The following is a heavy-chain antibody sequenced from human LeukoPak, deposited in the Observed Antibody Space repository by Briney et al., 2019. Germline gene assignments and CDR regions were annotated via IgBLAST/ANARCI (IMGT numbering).Heavy chain of an antibody. V-gene: IGHV4-34*01. D-gene: IGHD3-9*01. Sequence: KSSETLSLTCAVYGGSFSGYYWSWIRQPPGKGLEWIGEINHSGSTNYNPSLESRVTISVDTSKNQFSLKLGSVTAADTAVYYCASRVLRYFDWLFDPWGQGTLVTVSS. CDR2: INHSGST. J-gene: IGHJ5*02. CDR1: GGSFSGYY. CDR3: ASRVLRYFDWLFDP.